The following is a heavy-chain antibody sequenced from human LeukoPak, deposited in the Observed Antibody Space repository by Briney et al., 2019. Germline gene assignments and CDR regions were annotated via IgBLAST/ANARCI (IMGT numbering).Heavy chain of an antibody. Sequence: PGGSLRLSCTASGFAFGSYAMAWVRQAPGKGLEWVAGVFGSGGSAHYTDSVEGRFTIFRDNSKNTVYLQMSSLRAEDTAVYYCGKTTVGYSSGRYPGWPIDYWGQGTLVTVSS. CDR3: GKTTVGYSSGRYPGWPIDY. CDR2: VFGSGGSA. J-gene: IGHJ4*02. D-gene: IGHD6-19*01. V-gene: IGHV3-23*01. CDR1: GFAFGSYA.